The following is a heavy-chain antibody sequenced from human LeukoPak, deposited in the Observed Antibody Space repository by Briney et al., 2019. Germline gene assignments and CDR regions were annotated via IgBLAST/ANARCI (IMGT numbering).Heavy chain of an antibody. V-gene: IGHV3-48*03. CDR1: GFTFSSYE. J-gene: IGHJ4*02. Sequence: GGSLRLSCAASGFTFSSYEMNWVRQAPGKGLEWVSYIGSSGYSIYYTDSVKGRFTISRDSAKNSLYLQMDSLRAEDTAVYYCARGHLYYDSSGYPDYWGQGTLVTVSS. CDR3: ARGHLYYDSSGYPDY. D-gene: IGHD3-22*01. CDR2: IGSSGYSI.